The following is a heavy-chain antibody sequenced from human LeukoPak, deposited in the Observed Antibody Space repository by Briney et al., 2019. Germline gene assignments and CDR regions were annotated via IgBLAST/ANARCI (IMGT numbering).Heavy chain of an antibody. CDR2: ISGSGGST. CDR3: ASHYVWGSYRYPWYFDY. V-gene: IGHV3-23*01. Sequence: GGSLRLSCAASGFTFSSYAMSWVRQAPGKGQEWVSAISGSGGSTYYADSVKGRFTISRDNSKNTLYLQMNSLRAEDTAVYYCASHYVWGSYRYPWYFDYWGQGTLVTVSS. J-gene: IGHJ4*02. CDR1: GFTFSSYA. D-gene: IGHD3-16*02.